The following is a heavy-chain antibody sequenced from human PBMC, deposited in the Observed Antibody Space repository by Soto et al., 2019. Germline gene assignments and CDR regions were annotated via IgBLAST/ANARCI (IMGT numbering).Heavy chain of an antibody. CDR3: AREVEGGYDSERYYYYGMDV. J-gene: IGHJ6*02. CDR1: GGTFSSYA. Sequence: QVQLVQSGAEVKKPGSSVKVSCKASGGTFSSYAISWVRQAPGQGLEWMGGIIPIFGTANYAQKFQGRVTITADESTSTAYMELSSLRSEDTAVYYCAREVEGGYDSERYYYYGMDVWGQGTTVTVSS. V-gene: IGHV1-69*12. CDR2: IIPIFGTA. D-gene: IGHD5-12*01.